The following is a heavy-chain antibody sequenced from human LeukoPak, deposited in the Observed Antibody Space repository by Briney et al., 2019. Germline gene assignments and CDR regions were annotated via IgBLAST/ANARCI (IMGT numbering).Heavy chain of an antibody. CDR1: GGTFSSYA. CDR3: ARPALYYYDSSGYTLDY. CDR2: IIPIFGTA. D-gene: IGHD3-22*01. V-gene: IGHV1-69*13. Sequence: GASVTVSCTASGGTFSSYAISWVRQAPGQGLEWMGGIIPIFGTANYAQKFQGRVTITADESTSTAYMELSSLRSEDTAVYYCARPALYYYDSSGYTLDYWGQGTLVTVSS. J-gene: IGHJ4*02.